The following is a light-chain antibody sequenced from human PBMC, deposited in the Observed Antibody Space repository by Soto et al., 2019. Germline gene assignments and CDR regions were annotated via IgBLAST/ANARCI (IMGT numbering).Light chain of an antibody. J-gene: IGKJ3*01. CDR2: GAS. CDR1: QSISSSY. CDR3: QQYGSSPPFT. Sequence: EIVLTQSPGTLSLSPGERATLSCRARQSISSSYLAWYQQKPGQAPRLVMYGASSRSTGIPDRFSGFGSGTDFTRTISRLEPEDSAVYYCQQYGSSPPFTFGPGTKVDIK. V-gene: IGKV3-20*01.